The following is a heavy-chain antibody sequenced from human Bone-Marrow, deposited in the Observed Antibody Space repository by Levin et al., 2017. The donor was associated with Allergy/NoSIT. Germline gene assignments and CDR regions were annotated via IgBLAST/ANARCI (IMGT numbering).Heavy chain of an antibody. J-gene: IGHJ5*02. D-gene: IGHD3-10*01. CDR1: GFTFSSYS. V-gene: IGHV3-21*01. Sequence: GGSLRLSCAASGFTFSSYSMNWVRQAPGKGLEWVSSISSSSSYIYYADSVKGRFTISRDNAKNSLYLQMNSLRAEDTAVYYCARDRQDYYGSGSYYKSWFDPWGQGTLVTVSS. CDR2: ISSSSSYI. CDR3: ARDRQDYYGSGSYYKSWFDP.